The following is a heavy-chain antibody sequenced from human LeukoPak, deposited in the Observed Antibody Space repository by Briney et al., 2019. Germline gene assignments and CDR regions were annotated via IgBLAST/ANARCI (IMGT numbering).Heavy chain of an antibody. CDR3: ARLERGGYNLFYFDY. Sequence: SETLSLTCTVSGGSISSSSYYWGWIRQPPGKGLEWIGSIYYSGSTYYNPSLQSRVTISVDTSKNQFTLKLSSVTAADTAVYYCARLERGGYNLFYFDYWGQGTLVTVSS. J-gene: IGHJ4*02. CDR2: IYYSGST. V-gene: IGHV4-39*01. D-gene: IGHD5-24*01. CDR1: GGSISSSSYY.